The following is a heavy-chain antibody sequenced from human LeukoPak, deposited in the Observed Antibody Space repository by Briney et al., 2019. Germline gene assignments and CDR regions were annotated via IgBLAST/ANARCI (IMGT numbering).Heavy chain of an antibody. CDR3: VRVSKDTFLPSFFDY. J-gene: IGHJ4*02. CDR1: GFTFSDYY. V-gene: IGHV3-11*04. D-gene: IGHD3-3*02. CDR2: ISSRDSAV. Sequence: GGSLRLSCAASGFTFSDYYLSWIRQAPGKGLEWISYISSRDSAVYYADSVRGRFTISRDNAQNSVYLQMNSLRAEDTAVCYCVRVSKDTFLPSFFDYWGKGILVTVSS.